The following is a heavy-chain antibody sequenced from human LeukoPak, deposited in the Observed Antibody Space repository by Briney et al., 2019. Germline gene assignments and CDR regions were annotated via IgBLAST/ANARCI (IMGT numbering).Heavy chain of an antibody. Sequence: PGGSLRLSCAASGFTFSSYEMNWVRQAPGKGLEWVSYISSSGSTIYYADSVKGRFTISRDNAKNSLYLQMNSLRAEDTAVYYCAREPPSDEAAVTEYFQHWGQGTLGTVSS. D-gene: IGHD6-25*01. J-gene: IGHJ1*01. CDR3: AREPPSDEAAVTEYFQH. CDR2: ISSSGSTI. V-gene: IGHV3-48*03. CDR1: GFTFSSYE.